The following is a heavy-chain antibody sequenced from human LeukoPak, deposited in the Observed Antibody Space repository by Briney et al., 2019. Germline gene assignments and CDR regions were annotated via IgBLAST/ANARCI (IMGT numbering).Heavy chain of an antibody. D-gene: IGHD5-12*01. CDR1: GGSFSGYY. CDR3: ARGRKYVATLTN. Sequence: SETLSLTCAVSGGSFSGYYWNWIRQSPGKGLEWIGEINHSGSTHYNPSLKSRVTISLDTSNKQFSLKLTSLIVADTATYFCARGRKYVATLTNWGQGTPVTVSS. V-gene: IGHV4-34*01. CDR2: INHSGST. J-gene: IGHJ4*02.